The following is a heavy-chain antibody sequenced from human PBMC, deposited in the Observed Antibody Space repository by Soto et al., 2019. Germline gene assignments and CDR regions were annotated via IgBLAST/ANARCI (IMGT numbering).Heavy chain of an antibody. CDR1: GLTFSSYA. Sequence: GGSLRLSCAASGLTFSSYAMSWVRQAPGKGPEWVSGISGSGGSTYYADSVKGRFTISRDNSKNTLYLQMNSLRAEDTAVYYCAKSNWNDQDFDYWGQGTLVTVSS. CDR2: ISGSGGST. J-gene: IGHJ4*02. CDR3: AKSNWNDQDFDY. D-gene: IGHD1-20*01. V-gene: IGHV3-23*01.